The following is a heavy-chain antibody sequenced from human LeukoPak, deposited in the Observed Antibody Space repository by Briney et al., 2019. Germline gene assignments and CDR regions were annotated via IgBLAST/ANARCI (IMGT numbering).Heavy chain of an antibody. D-gene: IGHD6-19*01. V-gene: IGHV4-59*01. CDR3: ARVGSGGWDNNDY. J-gene: IGHJ4*02. CDR2: IYYSGST. CDR1: GGSISSYY. Sequence: SETLSLTCTVSGGSISSYYWSWIRQPPGKGLEWIGYIYYSGSTNYNPSLKSRVTISVDTSKNQFSLKLSSVAAADTAVYYCARVGSGGWDNNDYWGQGTLVTVSS.